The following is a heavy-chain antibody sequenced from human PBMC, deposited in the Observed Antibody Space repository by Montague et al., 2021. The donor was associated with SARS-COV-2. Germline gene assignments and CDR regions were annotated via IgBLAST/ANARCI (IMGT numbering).Heavy chain of an antibody. V-gene: IGHV3-49*04. CDR1: GFTFGEYA. CDR3: TSEGYSSGFDY. D-gene: IGHD6-19*01. Sequence: SLRLSCAASGFTFGEYAMTWVRQAPGKGLEWVGFVRRTPYRGTTPYAASVKGRFTISRDDSKSIPYLQMNSLKTEDTAGYYCTSEGYSSGFDYWGQGTLVTVSS. CDR2: VRRTPYRGTT. J-gene: IGHJ4*02.